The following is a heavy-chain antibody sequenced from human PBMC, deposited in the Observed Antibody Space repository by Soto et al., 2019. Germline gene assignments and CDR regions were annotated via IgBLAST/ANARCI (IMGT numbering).Heavy chain of an antibody. Sequence: GGSLRLSCAASGFTFSSYGMHWVRQAPGKGLEWVAVISYDGSNKYYADSVKGRFTISRDNSKNTLYLQMNSLRAEDTAVYYCAKVKDPEYYFDYWGQGTLVTVSS. CDR2: ISYDGSNK. V-gene: IGHV3-30*18. J-gene: IGHJ4*02. CDR1: GFTFSSYG. CDR3: AKVKDPEYYFDY.